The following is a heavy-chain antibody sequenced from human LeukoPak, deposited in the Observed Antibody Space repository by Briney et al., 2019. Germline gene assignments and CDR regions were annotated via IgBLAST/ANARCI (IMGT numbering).Heavy chain of an antibody. CDR2: INHSGST. D-gene: IGHD4-11*01. CDR3: ARAHVNSSFDY. J-gene: IGHJ4*02. CDR1: GGSFSGYY. Sequence: SETLSLTCAVYGGSFSGYYWSWIRQPPGKGLGWIGEINHSGSTNYNPSLKSRVTISVDTSKNQFSLKLSSVTAADTAVYYCARAHVNSSFDYWGQGTLVTVSS. V-gene: IGHV4-34*01.